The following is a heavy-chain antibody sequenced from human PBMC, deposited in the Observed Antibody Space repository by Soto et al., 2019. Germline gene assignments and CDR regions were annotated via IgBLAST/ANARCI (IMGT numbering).Heavy chain of an antibody. Sequence: ASVKVSCKASGYTFTGYYMHWVRQAPGQGLEWMGWINPNSGGTNYAQKFQGWVTMTRDTSISTAYMELSRLRSDDTAVYYCARGGKYYYGSGSYYKNYYYGMDVWGQGTTVTVSS. D-gene: IGHD3-10*01. J-gene: IGHJ6*02. CDR3: ARGGKYYYGSGSYYKNYYYGMDV. V-gene: IGHV1-2*04. CDR2: INPNSGGT. CDR1: GYTFTGYY.